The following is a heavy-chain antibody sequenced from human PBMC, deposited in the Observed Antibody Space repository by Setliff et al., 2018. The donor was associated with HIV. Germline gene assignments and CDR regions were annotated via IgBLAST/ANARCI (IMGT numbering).Heavy chain of an antibody. D-gene: IGHD3-3*01. CDR1: GYSISSGSY. Sequence: SETLSLTCVVSGYSISSGSYWGWIRQPPGKGLEWIGSVYHSGTTYYNPSLKSRVTISVDMSNNQFSLKVTSVTAADTAVYYCMRGRSITIFGVAYFDFWGQGTQVTVSS. CDR2: VYHSGTT. V-gene: IGHV4-38-2*01. J-gene: IGHJ4*02. CDR3: MRGRSITIFGVAYFDF.